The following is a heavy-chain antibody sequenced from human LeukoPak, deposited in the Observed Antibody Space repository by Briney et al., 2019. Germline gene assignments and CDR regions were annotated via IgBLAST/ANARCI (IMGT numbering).Heavy chain of an antibody. J-gene: IGHJ4*02. D-gene: IGHD1-26*01. CDR3: ARDQINSGSYSSLAGTGFDY. V-gene: IGHV3-48*02. Sequence: PGGSLRLSCAASGFTFSSYSMNWVRQAPGKGLEWVSYISSSSSTIYYADSVKGRFTISRDNAKNSLYLQMNSPRDEDTAVYYCARDQINSGSYSSLAGTGFDYWGQGTLVTVSS. CDR1: GFTFSSYS. CDR2: ISSSSSTI.